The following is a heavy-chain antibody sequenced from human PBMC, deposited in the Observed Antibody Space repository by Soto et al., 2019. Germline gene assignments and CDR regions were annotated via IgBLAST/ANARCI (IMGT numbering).Heavy chain of an antibody. CDR3: ARASITMIVVNY. V-gene: IGHV4-31*03. CDR2: IYYSGST. Sequence: PSETLSLTCTVSGGSISSGGYYWSWIRQHPGKCLEWIGYIYYSGSTYYNPSLKSRVTISVDTSKNQFSLKLSSVTAADTAVYYCARASITMIVVNYWGQGTLVTVYS. D-gene: IGHD3-22*01. J-gene: IGHJ4*02. CDR1: GGSISSGGYY.